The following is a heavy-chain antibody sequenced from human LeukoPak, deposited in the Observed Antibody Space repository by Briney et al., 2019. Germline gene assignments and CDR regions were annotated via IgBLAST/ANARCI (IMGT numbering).Heavy chain of an antibody. D-gene: IGHD3-22*01. CDR1: GFTFTSSA. CDR3: AAPGYYDSSGYSI. V-gene: IGHV1-58*02. J-gene: IGHJ4*02. Sequence: TSVKVSCKASGFTFTSSAMQWVRQARGKSLEWIGWIFVGSGNTNYAQKLQERVTITKDMSTSTAYMELSSLRSEDTAVYYCAAPGYYDSSGYSIWGQGTLVTVSS. CDR2: IFVGSGNT.